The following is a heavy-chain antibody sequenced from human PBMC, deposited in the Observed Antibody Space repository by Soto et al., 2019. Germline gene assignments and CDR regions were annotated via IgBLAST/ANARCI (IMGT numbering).Heavy chain of an antibody. CDR3: ALQAAAGTFFDY. V-gene: IGHV4-34*01. Sequence: SEALSLTCAVYGGSFSGYYWSWIRQPPGKGLEWIGEINHSGSTNYNPSLKSRVTISVDTSKNQFSLKLSSVTAADTAVYYCALQAAAGTFFDYWGQGTLVTVSS. D-gene: IGHD6-13*01. CDR2: INHSGST. J-gene: IGHJ4*02. CDR1: GGSFSGYY.